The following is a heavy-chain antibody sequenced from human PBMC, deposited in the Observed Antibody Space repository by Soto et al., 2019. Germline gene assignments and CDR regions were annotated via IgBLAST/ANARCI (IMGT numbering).Heavy chain of an antibody. V-gene: IGHV3-30*18. CDR1: GFTFSSYG. J-gene: IGHJ3*02. D-gene: IGHD3-22*01. CDR3: AKSMIVVVIDAFDI. CDR2: ISYDGSNK. Sequence: QVQLVESGGGVVQPGRSLRLSCAASGFTFSSYGMHWVRQAPGKGLEWVAVISYDGSNKYYADSVKGRFTISRDNSKNTLYRQMNSLRAEDTAVYYCAKSMIVVVIDAFDIWGRGTMVTVSS.